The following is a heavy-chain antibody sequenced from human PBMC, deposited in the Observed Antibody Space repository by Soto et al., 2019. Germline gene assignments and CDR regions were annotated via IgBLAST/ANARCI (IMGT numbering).Heavy chain of an antibody. J-gene: IGHJ4*02. V-gene: IGHV5-51*01. CDR2: IYPGDSDT. Sequence: GESLKISCKGSGYSFTSYWIGWVRQMPGKGLEWMGIIYPGDSDTRYSPSFQGQVTISADKSISTAYLQWSSLKASDTAMYYCGGGVAAAGRRGWKDYFDYWGQGTLVTVSS. D-gene: IGHD6-13*01. CDR3: GGGVAAAGRRGWKDYFDY. CDR1: GYSFTSYW.